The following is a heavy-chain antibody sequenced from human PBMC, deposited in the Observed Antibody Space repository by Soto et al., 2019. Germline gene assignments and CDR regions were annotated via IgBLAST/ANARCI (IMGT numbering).Heavy chain of an antibody. CDR3: ARVSWREKYGMDV. CDR1: GFTFSDSY. Sequence: PGGSLRLSCAASGFTFSDSYMSWIRQAPGKGLEWISYITFSGNTVYYADSLKGRFTISRDNAKNSLYPQMNRLRAEDTAVYYCARVSWREKYGMDVWGQGTLVTVSS. V-gene: IGHV3-11*01. CDR2: ITFSGNTV. J-gene: IGHJ6*02.